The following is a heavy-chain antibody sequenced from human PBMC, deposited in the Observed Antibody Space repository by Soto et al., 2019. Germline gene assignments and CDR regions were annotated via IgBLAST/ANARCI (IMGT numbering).Heavy chain of an antibody. D-gene: IGHD2-2*01. Sequence: SETLSLTCTVSGGSITSYSWSWIRQPPGKGLEWIGYIYHSGSTYYNPSLKSRVTISVDRSKNQFSLKLSSVTAADTAVYYCARVPDRWGQGTLVTVSS. CDR2: IYHSGST. CDR1: GGSITSYS. J-gene: IGHJ5*02. CDR3: ARVPDR. V-gene: IGHV4-30-2*01.